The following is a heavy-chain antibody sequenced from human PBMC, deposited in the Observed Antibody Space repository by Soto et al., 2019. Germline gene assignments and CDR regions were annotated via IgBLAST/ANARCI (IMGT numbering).Heavy chain of an antibody. CDR1: GFTLSNYY. CDR2: ISSSGSTI. D-gene: IGHD2-21*02. V-gene: IGHV3-11*01. Sequence: QVQLVESGGGWVKPGGSLRLPCAASGFTLSNYYMGWTRQAPGRGLEWVSYISSSGSTIYYADSVKGRFTISRDNAKNSLYLQMNSLRAEDTAVYYCARDCLGGGDCYSSFDYWGQGTLVTVSS. J-gene: IGHJ4*02. CDR3: ARDCLGGGDCYSSFDY.